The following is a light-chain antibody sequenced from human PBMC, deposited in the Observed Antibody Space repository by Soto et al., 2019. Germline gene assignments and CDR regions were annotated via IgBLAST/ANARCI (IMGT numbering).Light chain of an antibody. Sequence: DIQLTQSPSFLSASVGDRVTITCRASQGISSYLAWYQQKPGKAPKLLIYAASTLQSGVPTRFSGSGSGTECTITITSLQPADFATYYCQQLNSYPLTFGGGTKVEIK. CDR2: AAS. J-gene: IGKJ4*01. V-gene: IGKV1-9*01. CDR1: QGISSY. CDR3: QQLNSYPLT.